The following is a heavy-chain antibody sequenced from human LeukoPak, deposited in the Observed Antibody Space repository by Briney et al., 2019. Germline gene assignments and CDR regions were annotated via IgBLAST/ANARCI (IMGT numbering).Heavy chain of an antibody. J-gene: IGHJ4*02. V-gene: IGHV3-23*01. CDR3: ARDFSSAMVTLPFDY. CDR2: ISGSGGST. Sequence: GGSLRLSCAASGFTFSSYAMSWVRQAPGKGLEWVSAISGSGGSTYYADSVKGRFTISRDNSKNTLYLQMNSLRAEDTAVYYCARDFSSAMVTLPFDYRGQGTLVTVSS. CDR1: GFTFSSYA. D-gene: IGHD5-18*01.